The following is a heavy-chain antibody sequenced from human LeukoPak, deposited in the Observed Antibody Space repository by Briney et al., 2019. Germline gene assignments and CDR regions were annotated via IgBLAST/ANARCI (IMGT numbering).Heavy chain of an antibody. CDR3: ARDGGPRPASSSWSF. CDR2: ISGSGDST. CDR1: GFAFTTYA. Sequence: GGSLRLSCAASGFAFTTYAMTWVRQAPGKGLEWVSAISGSGDSTYYADSVKGRFTISRDTSKNALYLQMNRLRAEDTAVYYCARDGGPRPASSSWSFWGQGTLVTVSS. D-gene: IGHD6-13*01. V-gene: IGHV3-23*01. J-gene: IGHJ4*02.